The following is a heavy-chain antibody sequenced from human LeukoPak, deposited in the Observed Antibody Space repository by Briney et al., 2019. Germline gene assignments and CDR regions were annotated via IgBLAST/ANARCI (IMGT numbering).Heavy chain of an antibody. CDR2: SSAYNGNA. V-gene: IGHV1-18*03. J-gene: IGHJ4*02. CDR3: VRDIGECTSTSCYAPFIDY. CDR1: GYTFAMFG. Sequence: ASVKASCKASGYTFAMFGISWVRQAPGQGFEWMGWSSAYNGNANYAQRFQGRVTMRADTSTNTAYMDLRSLRSDGMAVYYCVRDIGECTSTSCYAPFIDYWGQGTLVTVSS. D-gene: IGHD2-2*01.